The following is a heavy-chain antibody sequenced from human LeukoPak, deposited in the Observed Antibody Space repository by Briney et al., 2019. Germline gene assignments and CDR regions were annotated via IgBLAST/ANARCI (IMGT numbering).Heavy chain of an antibody. CDR2: TYPGDSNT. CDR3: VRSPACSSGTCYPNWFDP. CDR1: GYSFTNNW. V-gene: IGHV5-51*01. J-gene: IGHJ5*02. D-gene: IGHD2-15*01. Sequence: GESLKISCKGSGYSFTNNWIGWVRQMPGKGLEWMGITYPGDSNTRYSPSFQGQVTISADKSVSSAYLQWSSLKASDTAMYYCVRSPACSSGTCYPNWFDPWGQGTLVTVSS.